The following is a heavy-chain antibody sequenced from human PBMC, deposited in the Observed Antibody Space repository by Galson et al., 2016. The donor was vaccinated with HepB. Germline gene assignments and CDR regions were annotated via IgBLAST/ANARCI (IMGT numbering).Heavy chain of an antibody. D-gene: IGHD4/OR15-4a*01. CDR3: ARQNEDYGDRAFQH. J-gene: IGHJ1*01. V-gene: IGHV5-51*01. CDR1: GYSFTNRW. Sequence: QSGAEVKKPGEPLKISCKGSGYSFTNRWIGWVRQVPGRGLEWMGVIYPGDSSITYRPSFQGQVTMSVDKSISTAYLQWNSLKASDTAMYYCARQNEDYGDRAFQHWGQGTRVTVSS. CDR2: IYPGDSSI.